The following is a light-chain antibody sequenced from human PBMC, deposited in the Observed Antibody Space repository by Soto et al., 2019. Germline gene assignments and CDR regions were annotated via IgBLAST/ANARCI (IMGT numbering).Light chain of an antibody. V-gene: IGLV2-14*01. CDR1: SSDVGSFNY. J-gene: IGLJ1*01. Sequence: QSALTQPASVSGSPGQSITISCTATSSDVGSFNYVSWYQHHPGKAPKLMIYGVTSRPSGVSNRFSGSKSGNTASLTISGLQAEDEADYYCVSYATSTTLYVFGSGTRSPS. CDR3: VSYATSTTLYV. CDR2: GVT.